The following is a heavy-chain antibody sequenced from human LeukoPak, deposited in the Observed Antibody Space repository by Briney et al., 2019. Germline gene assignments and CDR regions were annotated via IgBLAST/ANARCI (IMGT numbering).Heavy chain of an antibody. D-gene: IGHD5-18*01. CDR2: ISDSGGDT. V-gene: IGHV3-23*01. Sequence: PGGSLRLSCAASGFTFSNYAMSWVRQAPGKGLEWVSAISDSGGDTYYTDSVKGRSTISRDNSRNALYLQMNSLRAEDTAVYYCAKRVLYSFPHPNFDYWGQGTLVTVSS. CDR1: GFTFSNYA. J-gene: IGHJ4*02. CDR3: AKRVLYSFPHPNFDY.